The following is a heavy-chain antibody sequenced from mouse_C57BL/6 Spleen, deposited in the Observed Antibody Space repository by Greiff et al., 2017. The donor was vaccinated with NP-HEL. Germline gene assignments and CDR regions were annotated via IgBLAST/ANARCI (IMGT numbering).Heavy chain of an antibody. V-gene: IGHV5-6*02. CDR2: ISSGGSYT. D-gene: IGHD1-1*01. CDR1: GFTFSSYG. CDR3: ARQSYYYGSSWYFDV. J-gene: IGHJ1*03. Sequence: DVMLVESGGDLVKPGGSLKLSCAASGFTFSSYGMSWVRQTPDKRLEWVATISSGGSYTYYPDSLKGRFTISRDNASNTLYLQMSRLKTEDTAMYYCARQSYYYGSSWYFDVWGTGTTVTVSS.